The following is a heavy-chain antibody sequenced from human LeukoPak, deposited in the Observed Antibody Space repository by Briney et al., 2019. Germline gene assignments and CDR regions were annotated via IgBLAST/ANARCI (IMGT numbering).Heavy chain of an antibody. CDR3: AREGDYYGSGSYYNVWFDP. V-gene: IGHV1-18*01. CDR1: GYTFTSYG. J-gene: IGHJ5*02. Sequence: WASVKVSCKASGYTFTSYGISWVRQAPGQGLEWMGWISAYNGNTNYAQKLQGRVTMTTDTSTSTAYMELRSLRSDDTAVYYCAREGDYYGSGSYYNVWFDPWGQGTLVTVSS. CDR2: ISAYNGNT. D-gene: IGHD3-10*01.